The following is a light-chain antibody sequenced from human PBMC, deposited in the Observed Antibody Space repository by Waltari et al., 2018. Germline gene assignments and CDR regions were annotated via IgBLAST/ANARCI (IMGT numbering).Light chain of an antibody. CDR2: LDRDGSH. CDR1: SGHTRYA. CDR3: QSWDTGINV. V-gene: IGLV4-69*01. Sequence: QLVLTQPPSASASLGASVKLTCTLNSGHTRYAIAWHQQQPEKGPRFLRKLDRDGSHTKGEGIPARFSGSRSGAERYLILASLQSEDEADYYCQSWDTGINVFGGGTKLTVL. J-gene: IGLJ2*01.